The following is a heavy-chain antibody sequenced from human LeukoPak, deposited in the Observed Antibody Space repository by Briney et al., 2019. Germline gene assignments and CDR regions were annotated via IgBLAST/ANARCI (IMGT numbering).Heavy chain of an antibody. CDR3: ARESDSSGYYYYYYMDV. D-gene: IGHD3-22*01. CDR2: IKQDGSEK. Sequence: GGSLRLSCAASGFTFSSYWMSWVRQAPGKGLEWVANIKQDGSEKYYVDSVKGRFTISRDNAKNSLYLQMNSLRAEDTAVYYCARESDSSGYYYYYYMDVWGKGTTVTISS. CDR1: GFTFSSYW. V-gene: IGHV3-7*03. J-gene: IGHJ6*03.